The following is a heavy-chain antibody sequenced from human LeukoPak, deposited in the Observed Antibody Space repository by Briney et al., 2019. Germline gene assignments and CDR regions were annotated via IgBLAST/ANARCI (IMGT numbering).Heavy chain of an antibody. Sequence: SETLSLTCAVYGGSFSGYYWSWIRQPPGKGLEWIGEINHSGSTNYNPSLKSRVTISVDTSKNQFSLKLSSVTAADTAVYYCAREDYYDSSGYFYWGQGTLVTVSS. CDR1: GGSFSGYY. V-gene: IGHV4-34*01. CDR2: INHSGST. D-gene: IGHD3-22*01. CDR3: AREDYYDSSGYFY. J-gene: IGHJ4*02.